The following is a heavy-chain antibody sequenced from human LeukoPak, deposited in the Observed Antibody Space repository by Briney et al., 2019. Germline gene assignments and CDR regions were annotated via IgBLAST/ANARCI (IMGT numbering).Heavy chain of an antibody. CDR2: ISYDGTNK. D-gene: IGHD6-13*01. CDR3: AKDMTPLRPSSWYYFDY. V-gene: IGHV3-30*18. J-gene: IGHJ4*02. Sequence: GGSLRLSCAVTGFTFRSYGMHWVRQAPGKGLEWVAVISYDGTNKYYADSVRGRFTISRDNSKDTLFLQMNSLRGEDTAVYYCAKDMTPLRPSSWYYFDYWGQGTLVTVSS. CDR1: GFTFRSYG.